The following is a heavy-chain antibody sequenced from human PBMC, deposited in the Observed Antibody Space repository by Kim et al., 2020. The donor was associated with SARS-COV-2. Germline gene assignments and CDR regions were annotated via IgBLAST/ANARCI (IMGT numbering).Heavy chain of an antibody. J-gene: IGHJ4*01. CDR2: IYSGGST. Sequence: GGSLRLSCAASGFTVSSNYMSWVRQAPGKGLEWVSVIYSGGSTYYEDSVKGRFTISRDNYKNKLYLQLNSLRAEDTAVYYCARDGCSGGSCYFDYWGHGT. CDR1: GFTVSSNY. V-gene: IGHV3-53*01. CDR3: ARDGCSGGSCYFDY. D-gene: IGHD2-15*01.